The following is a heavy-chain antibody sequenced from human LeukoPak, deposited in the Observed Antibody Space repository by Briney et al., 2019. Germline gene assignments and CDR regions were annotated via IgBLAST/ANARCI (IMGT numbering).Heavy chain of an antibody. Sequence: ASVTVSCKASGYTFTSYDINWVRQATGQGLEWMGWMNPNSGNTGYAQKFQGRVTMTRNTSITTAYLELSSLRSEDTAVYYCARGIYGDYGADYYYYYMDVWGKGTTVTVSS. V-gene: IGHV1-8*01. J-gene: IGHJ6*03. CDR1: GYTFTSYD. D-gene: IGHD4-17*01. CDR3: ARGIYGDYGADYYYYYMDV. CDR2: MNPNSGNT.